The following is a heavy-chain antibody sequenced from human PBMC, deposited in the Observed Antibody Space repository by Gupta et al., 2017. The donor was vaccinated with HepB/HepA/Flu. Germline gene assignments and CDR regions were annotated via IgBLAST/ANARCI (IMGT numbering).Heavy chain of an antibody. CDR3: AGAAPLTTSFSGMDV. Sequence: EVQLVESGGGLVKPGEALRLSCVLSGFSFDTFTMTWVRQAPGKGLEWVSTISGASTSLLTGDSVTGRFTVSRDNAKNSLYLQMNSLRAEDTAVYYCAGAAPLTTSFSGMDVWGQGTTVPVSS. V-gene: IGHV3-21*02. CDR2: ISGASTSL. CDR1: GFSFDTFT. J-gene: IGHJ6*02. D-gene: IGHD2/OR15-2a*01.